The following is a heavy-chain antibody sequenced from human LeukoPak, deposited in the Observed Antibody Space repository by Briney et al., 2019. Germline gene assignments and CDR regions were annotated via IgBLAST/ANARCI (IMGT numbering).Heavy chain of an antibody. Sequence: GGSLRLSCAASGFTFSSYAMSWVRQAPGKGLEWVANIKQDGGEKYYVDSVKGRFTISRDNAKNSLYPQINSLRVEDTAVYYCAREDHSNYNYWGQGTLVTVSS. CDR3: AREDHSNYNY. V-gene: IGHV3-7*01. J-gene: IGHJ4*02. D-gene: IGHD4-11*01. CDR1: GFTFSSYA. CDR2: IKQDGGEK.